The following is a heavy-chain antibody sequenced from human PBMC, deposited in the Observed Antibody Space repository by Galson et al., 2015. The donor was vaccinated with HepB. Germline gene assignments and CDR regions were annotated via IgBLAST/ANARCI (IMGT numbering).Heavy chain of an antibody. CDR1: GGTFSSYA. CDR3: ARAGAASYYDSSGYYS. D-gene: IGHD3-22*01. J-gene: IGHJ4*02. Sequence: SVKVSCKASGGTFSSYAISWVRQAPEQGLEWMGGIIPIFGTANYAQKFQGRVTITADESTSTAYMELSSLRSEDTAVYYCARAGAASYYDSSGYYSWGQGTLVTVSS. CDR2: IIPIFGTA. V-gene: IGHV1-69*13.